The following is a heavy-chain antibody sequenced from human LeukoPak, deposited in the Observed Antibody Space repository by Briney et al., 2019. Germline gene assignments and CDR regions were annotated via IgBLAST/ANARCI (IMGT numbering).Heavy chain of an antibody. J-gene: IGHJ6*03. CDR1: GYSFTSHY. Sequence: GASVKVSCKASGYSFTSHYMHWVRQAPGQGLEWLGLINPTGSSTLYAQKFQGRVTMTRDMSTTTDYMELSSLRSDDTAVYYCARVIAVAGANMIYYYYMDVWGKGTTVTISS. CDR2: INPTGSST. V-gene: IGHV1-46*01. D-gene: IGHD6-19*01. CDR3: ARVIAVAGANMIYYYYMDV.